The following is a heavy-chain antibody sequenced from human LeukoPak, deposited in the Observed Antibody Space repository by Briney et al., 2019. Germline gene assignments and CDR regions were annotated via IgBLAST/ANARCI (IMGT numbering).Heavy chain of an antibody. D-gene: IGHD6-19*01. J-gene: IGHJ5*02. CDR1: AGSISSSSW. V-gene: IGHV4-4*02. Sequence: PSETLSLTCCVSAGSISSSSWWSWVRQSPVKGLEWIGEIYLYGTTNYNPSLKSRVTMSVDRSKNQFSLKLSSVTAADTAVYYCARMKSKIIAVAEEYNWFDPWGQGTLVTVSS. CDR2: IYLYGTT. CDR3: ARMKSKIIAVAEEYNWFDP.